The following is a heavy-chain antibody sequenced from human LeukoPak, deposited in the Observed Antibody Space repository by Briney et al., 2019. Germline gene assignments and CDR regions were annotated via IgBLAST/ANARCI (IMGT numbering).Heavy chain of an antibody. CDR1: GFAFSSYN. Sequence: GGSLRLSCEASGFAFSSYNMNWVRQAPGKRLEWVSSITSSSSYVFYADSLKGRFTISRDNAKNSLYLQMNSLRAEDTAVYYCAREDASSWDYWGQGILVTVSS. D-gene: IGHD6-13*01. V-gene: IGHV3-21*01. CDR3: AREDASSWDY. CDR2: ITSSSSYV. J-gene: IGHJ4*02.